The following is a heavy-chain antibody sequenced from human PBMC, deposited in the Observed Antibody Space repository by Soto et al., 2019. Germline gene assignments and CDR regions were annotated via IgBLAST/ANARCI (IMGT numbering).Heavy chain of an antibody. V-gene: IGHV4-61*01. CDR2: IYYSGST. CDR1: GGSVSSGSYY. Sequence: PSETLSLTCTVSGGSVSSGSYYWSWIRQPPGKGLEWIGYIYYSGSTNYNPSLKSRVTISVDTSKNQFSLKLSSVTAADTAVYYCARGAVAAVEPDYWGQGTLVTVSS. CDR3: ARGAVAAVEPDY. J-gene: IGHJ4*02. D-gene: IGHD2-15*01.